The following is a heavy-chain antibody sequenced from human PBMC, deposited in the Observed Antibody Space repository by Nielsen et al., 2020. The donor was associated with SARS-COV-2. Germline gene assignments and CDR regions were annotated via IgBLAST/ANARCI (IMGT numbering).Heavy chain of an antibody. CDR3: TRETPSRYGDLIRY. CDR2: INPNSGDT. J-gene: IGHJ4*02. CDR1: GYTLTELS. D-gene: IGHD4-17*01. Sequence: ASVKVSCKVSGYTLTELSMHWVRQAPGQGLEWLGRINPNSGDTDYAQRFQGRVTMTRDTSIGTAHMELSSLRSDDTAVYYCTRETPSRYGDLIRYWGQGTQVTVSS. V-gene: IGHV1-2*06.